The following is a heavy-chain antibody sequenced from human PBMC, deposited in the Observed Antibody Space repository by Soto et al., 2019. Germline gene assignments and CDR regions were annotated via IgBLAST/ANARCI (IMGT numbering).Heavy chain of an antibody. CDR2: IYYNGDT. Sequence: PSETPSLTCTFSDVSISSGYYYLSWIRQFPGKGLEWIGYIYYNGDTDYNPSLSGRLTMSVDRSANQFSLRLTSVTDADTAVYFCARYRTPEDCLSASCSIPVIWGPGTQVTVSP. D-gene: IGHD2-21*01. CDR1: DVSISSGYYY. V-gene: IGHV4-30-4*01. J-gene: IGHJ1*01. CDR3: ARYRTPEDCLSASCSIPVI.